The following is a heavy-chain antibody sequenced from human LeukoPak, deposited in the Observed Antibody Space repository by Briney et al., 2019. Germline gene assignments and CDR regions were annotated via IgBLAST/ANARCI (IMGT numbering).Heavy chain of an antibody. Sequence: SQTLSLTCTVSGASFNSDDQYWNWIRQSPGKGLEWIGSIHPSGMLYNNPSLESRVTMSRDTPKNQFSLNLNSVTAADTAVYFCSRGLDSRKLGYWGQESWSPSPQ. CDR2: IHPSGML. CDR1: GASFNSDDQY. J-gene: IGHJ4*01. D-gene: IGHD3-22*01. CDR3: SRGLDSRKLGY. V-gene: IGHV4-31*03.